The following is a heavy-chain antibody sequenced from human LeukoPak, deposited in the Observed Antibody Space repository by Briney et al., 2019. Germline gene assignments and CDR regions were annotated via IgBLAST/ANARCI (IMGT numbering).Heavy chain of an antibody. CDR3: ARGSGWQLLDFDY. D-gene: IGHD2-15*01. CDR2: INHSGST. J-gene: IGHJ4*02. Sequence: SETLSLTCAVYGGSFSGYYWSWIRQPPGKGLEWIGEINHSGSTNYNPSLKSRVTISVDTSKNQFSLKLSSATAADTAVYYCARGSGWQLLDFDYWGQGTLVTVSS. CDR1: GGSFSGYY. V-gene: IGHV4-34*01.